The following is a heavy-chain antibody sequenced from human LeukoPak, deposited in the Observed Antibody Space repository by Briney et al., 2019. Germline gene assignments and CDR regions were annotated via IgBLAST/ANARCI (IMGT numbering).Heavy chain of an antibody. V-gene: IGHV4-39*02. CDR1: GGSISSSSYY. CDR3: ARARGTVTTRGSGKYYFDY. Sequence: PSETLSLTCIVSGGSISSSSYYWGWIRQPPGKGLEWLGSIYYSGSTYYNPSLKSRVTISVDTSNNQFSLNLSSVTAADTTVYYCARARGTVTTRGSGKYYFDYWGQGTLVTVSS. D-gene: IGHD4-17*01. J-gene: IGHJ4*02. CDR2: IYYSGST.